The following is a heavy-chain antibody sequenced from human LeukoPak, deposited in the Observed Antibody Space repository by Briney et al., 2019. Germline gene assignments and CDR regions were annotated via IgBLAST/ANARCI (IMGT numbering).Heavy chain of an antibody. CDR1: GFTFDDYG. D-gene: IGHD1-26*01. J-gene: IGHJ4*03. CDR3: ARGMGATDLTLYFDY. V-gene: IGHV3-20*01. CDR2: INWNGGST. Sequence: PGGSLRLSCAASGFTFDDYGMSWVRQAPGKGLEWVSGINWNGGSTGYADSVKGRFTISRDDAKNSLYLQMNSLRAEDTALYHCARGMGATDLTLYFDYWGQGTTVTVSS.